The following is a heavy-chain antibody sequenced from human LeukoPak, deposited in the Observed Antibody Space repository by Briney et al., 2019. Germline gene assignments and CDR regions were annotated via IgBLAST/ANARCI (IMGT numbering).Heavy chain of an antibody. Sequence: SETLSLTCTVSGGSISSGSYYWSWIRQPAGKGLEWIGRIYTSGSTNYNPSLKSRVTISVDTSNNQFSLKLSSVTAADTAVYYCARGSSSSTSPHAFDIWGQGPMVTVSS. CDR1: GGSISSGSYY. J-gene: IGHJ3*02. D-gene: IGHD2-2*01. CDR3: ARGSSSSTSPHAFDI. V-gene: IGHV4-61*02. CDR2: IYTSGST.